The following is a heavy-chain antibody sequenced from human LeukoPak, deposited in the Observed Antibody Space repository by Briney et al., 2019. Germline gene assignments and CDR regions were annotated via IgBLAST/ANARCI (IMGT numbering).Heavy chain of an antibody. Sequence: SETLSLTCNVSGGSISGYFWNWIRQPAGKGLEWIGSIYSSGSTNYNPSLKSRVTMSVDTSKNQFSLNLSSVTAADTAVYYCARGYYGSGSYYTAVDYWGQGTLVTVSS. V-gene: IGHV4-4*07. J-gene: IGHJ4*02. CDR2: IYSSGST. CDR3: ARGYYGSGSYYTAVDY. D-gene: IGHD3-10*01. CDR1: GGSISGYF.